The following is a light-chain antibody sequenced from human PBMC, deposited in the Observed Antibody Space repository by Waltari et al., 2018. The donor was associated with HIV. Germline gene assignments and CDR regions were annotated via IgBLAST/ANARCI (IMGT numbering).Light chain of an antibody. CDR1: SSSVSTSYY. Sequence: QTVVTQEPSFSVSPGGTVTLTCGLNSSSVSTSYYPRWYQQTPGQTPRTLIYSTNTRSSGVPDRFSGSILGNKAALTITGAQADDESDYYCVLYMGGGIWVFGGGTKVTVL. J-gene: IGLJ3*02. V-gene: IGLV8-61*01. CDR2: STN. CDR3: VLYMGGGIWV.